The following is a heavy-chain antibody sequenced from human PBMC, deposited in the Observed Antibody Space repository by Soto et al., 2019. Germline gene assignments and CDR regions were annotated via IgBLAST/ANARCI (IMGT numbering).Heavy chain of an antibody. J-gene: IGHJ6*02. CDR2: INNDGSNT. CDR3: ARHPLIVTTDYGLDV. V-gene: IGHV3-74*01. Sequence: EVQLVESGGGLVQPGGSLRLSCAASGFTFSTYWMHWVRQPPGKGLVWVSRINNDGSNTAYADSVKGRFTISRDNAQSTLYLQMNSLRAEDTAVYYCARHPLIVTTDYGLDVWGQGTTVSVSS. CDR1: GFTFSTYW. D-gene: IGHD4-4*01.